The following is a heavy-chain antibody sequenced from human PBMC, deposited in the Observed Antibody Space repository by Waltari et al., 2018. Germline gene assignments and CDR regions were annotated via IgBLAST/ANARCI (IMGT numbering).Heavy chain of an antibody. Sequence: QVQLVQSGAEVKKPGASVKVSCKASGYTFTSYAMHWVRQAPGQRLEWMGWINAGNGNSNYSQKCHGRVTITRDPSASTAYMGLSSLRSEDTAVYYCARGRVTRYVDWLPEDASYYFDYWGQGTLVTVSS. D-gene: IGHD3-9*01. J-gene: IGHJ4*02. CDR1: GYTFTSYA. CDR2: INAGNGNS. CDR3: ARGRVTRYVDWLPEDASYYFDY. V-gene: IGHV1-3*01.